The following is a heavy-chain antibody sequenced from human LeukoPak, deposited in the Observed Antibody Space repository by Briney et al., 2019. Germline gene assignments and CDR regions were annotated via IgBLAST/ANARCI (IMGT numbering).Heavy chain of an antibody. Sequence: RSSETLSLTCTVSGGSIGSGDYYWSWIRQPPGKGLEWIGYIYYSGSTNYNPSLKSRVTISVDTSKNQFSLRLSSVTAADTAVYYCARAGQLDSRGYFDYWGQGTLVTVSS. CDR1: GGSIGSGDYY. D-gene: IGHD1-1*01. CDR2: IYYSGST. CDR3: ARAGQLDSRGYFDY. V-gene: IGHV4-61*08. J-gene: IGHJ4*02.